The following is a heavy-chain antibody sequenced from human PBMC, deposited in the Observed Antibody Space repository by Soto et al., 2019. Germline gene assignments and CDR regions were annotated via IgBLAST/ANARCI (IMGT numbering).Heavy chain of an antibody. CDR1: GFTFSSYG. CDR2: IWYDGSNK. CDR3: ARDFGPIKSPNWCDP. J-gene: IGHJ5*02. D-gene: IGHD1-20*01. V-gene: IGHV3-33*01. Sequence: QVQLVESGGGVVQPGRSLRLSCAASGFTFSSYGMHWVRQAPGKGLEWVAVIWYDGSNKYYAESVKGRFTISRDNSKNTLYLQMNSLRAEDTAVYYCARDFGPIKSPNWCDPWGQGTLVTVSS.